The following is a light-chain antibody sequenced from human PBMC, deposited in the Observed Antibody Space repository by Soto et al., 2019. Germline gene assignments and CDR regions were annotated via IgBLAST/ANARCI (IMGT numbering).Light chain of an antibody. J-gene: IGKJ1*01. CDR2: DAS. V-gene: IGKV1-5*01. CDR3: QQYDKYST. Sequence: DIQMTQSPSTLSASVGDRVTITCRASQSVSSWLAWYQQKPGKAPNLLIYDASTLQGGVPSRFSGSGSGTEFTLTVTSLQPGDFATYFCQQYDKYSTFGHGTKVDIK. CDR1: QSVSSW.